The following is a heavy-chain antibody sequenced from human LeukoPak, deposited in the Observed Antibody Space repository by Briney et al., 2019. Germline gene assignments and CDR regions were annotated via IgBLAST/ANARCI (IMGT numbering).Heavy chain of an antibody. CDR3: AREPSSTSPYYYYYMDV. Sequence: SVKVSCKASGGTFSSYAISWVRQAPGQGLEWMGGIIPIFGTANYAQKFQGRVTITADESTSTAYMELSSLRSEDTAVYYCAREPSSTSPYYYYYMDVWGKGTTVTVSS. V-gene: IGHV1-69*13. J-gene: IGHJ6*03. CDR1: GGTFSSYA. CDR2: IIPIFGTA. D-gene: IGHD2-2*01.